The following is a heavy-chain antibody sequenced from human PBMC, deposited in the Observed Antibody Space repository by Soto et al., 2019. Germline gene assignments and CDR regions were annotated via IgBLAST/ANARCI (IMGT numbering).Heavy chain of an antibody. CDR1: GFTLRLHA. Sequence: QVQLVESGGGVIQPGRSLRLSCAASGFTLRLHAMHWVRQAPGKGLEWVAQIWYDGSNKYYTDSVKGRFTVSRDDFKNTVLLQMDSLRAEDTAIYYCARDGQQLTPYALDIWGQGTTLIVSS. V-gene: IGHV3-33*08. J-gene: IGHJ6*02. CDR3: ARDGQQLTPYALDI. D-gene: IGHD6-13*01. CDR2: IWYDGSNK.